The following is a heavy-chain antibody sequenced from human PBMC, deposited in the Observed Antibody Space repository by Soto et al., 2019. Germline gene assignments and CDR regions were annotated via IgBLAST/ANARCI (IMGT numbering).Heavy chain of an antibody. Sequence: QVQLQESGPGLVKPSQTLSLTCTVSGGSISSGGYYWSWIRQHPGKGLEWIGYSYYSGSTYYNPSLERRVTISVDTSKNQFSLKLSSVTAADTAVYYCARGPGIMAKIDYWGQGTLVTVSS. CDR2: SYYSGST. CDR1: GGSISSGGYY. CDR3: ARGPGIMAKIDY. D-gene: IGHD3-16*01. J-gene: IGHJ4*02. V-gene: IGHV4-31*03.